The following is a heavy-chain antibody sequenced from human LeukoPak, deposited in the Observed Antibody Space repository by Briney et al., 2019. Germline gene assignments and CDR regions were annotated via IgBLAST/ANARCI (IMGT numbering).Heavy chain of an antibody. CDR2: INHSGST. CDR1: GVSFSGYY. V-gene: IGHV4-34*01. CDR3: ARYSASYYYFDY. D-gene: IGHD6-19*01. J-gene: IGHJ4*02. Sequence: SETLSLTCAVYGVSFSGYYWSWIRQPPGKGLEWIGEINHSGSTNYNPSLKSRVTISVDTPKNQFSLKLSSVTAADTAVYYCARYSASYYYFDYWGQGTLVTVSS.